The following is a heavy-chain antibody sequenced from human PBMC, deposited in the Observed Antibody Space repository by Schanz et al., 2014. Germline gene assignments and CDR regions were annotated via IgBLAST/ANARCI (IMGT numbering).Heavy chain of an antibody. D-gene: IGHD2-2*01. CDR2: INPSSGTT. CDR3: ALGGFFDSTSFDS. V-gene: IGHV1-46*03. CDR1: GYTFTSYD. Sequence: QGQLVQSGAEVKKPGASVKVSCKASGYTFTSYDINWVRQAPGQGLEWMGKINPSSGTTRIAQNFQGRLTVTRDTSTSTVNMELSSLRSEDTAVYYCALGGFFDSTSFDSWGQGTLVAVSS. J-gene: IGHJ4*02.